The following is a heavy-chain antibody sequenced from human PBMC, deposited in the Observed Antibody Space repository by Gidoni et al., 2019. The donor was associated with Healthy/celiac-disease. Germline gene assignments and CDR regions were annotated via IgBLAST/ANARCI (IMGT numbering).Heavy chain of an antibody. D-gene: IGHD1-26*01. CDR3: ARGVRREPIQRGKVYYYYYGMDV. Sequence: QVQLQQWGAGLLKPSETLSLTCAVYGGSFSGYYWSWIRQPPGKGLEWIGEINHSGSTNYNPSLKSRVTISVDTSKNQFSLKLSSVTAADTAVYYCARGVRREPIQRGKVYYYYYGMDVWGQGTTVTVSS. CDR2: INHSGST. CDR1: GGSFSGYY. J-gene: IGHJ6*02. V-gene: IGHV4-34*01.